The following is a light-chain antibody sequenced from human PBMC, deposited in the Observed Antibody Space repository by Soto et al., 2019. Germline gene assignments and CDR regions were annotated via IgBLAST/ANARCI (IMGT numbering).Light chain of an antibody. CDR2: DVS. Sequence: QPALTQPRSVSGSPGQSVTISCTGTSSDVGGYNFVTWYQQHPGKAPKLMIYDVSERPSGVPDRFSGSKSGNTASLTISGLQAEDEADYYCCSYAGSYTWVFGGGTKLTVL. CDR1: SSDVGGYNF. V-gene: IGLV2-11*01. CDR3: CSYAGSYTWV. J-gene: IGLJ2*01.